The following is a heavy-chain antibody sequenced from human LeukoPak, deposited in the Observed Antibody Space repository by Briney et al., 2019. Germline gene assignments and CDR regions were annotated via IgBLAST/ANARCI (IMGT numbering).Heavy chain of an antibody. V-gene: IGHV1-2*02. CDR1: GYTFIDYY. CDR2: INPNSGAT. D-gene: IGHD2-2*01. J-gene: IGHJ4*02. Sequence: ASVKVSCKSSGYTFIDYYIHWVRQAPGQALEWMGWINPNSGATKYAQKFQGRVSMTRDTSINTAYMDLTNLRSGDTAIFYCARVKKLMPEFEFWGQGTLVTVSS. CDR3: ARVKKLMPEFEF.